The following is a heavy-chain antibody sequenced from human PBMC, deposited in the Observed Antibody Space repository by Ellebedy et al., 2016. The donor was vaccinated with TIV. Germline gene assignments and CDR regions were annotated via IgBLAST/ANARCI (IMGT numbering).Heavy chain of an antibody. D-gene: IGHD2-21*02. J-gene: IGHJ4*02. CDR1: GFTFRDSY. CDR3: ATTDVRH. V-gene: IGHV3-11*06. Sequence: GESLKISCAASGFTFRDSYMSWVRQHPGKGLEWVSFISVSNIYTNYADSVKGRFTISRDNAKNSLYLQMNSLRAEDTAVYYCATTDVRHWGQGTLVTVSS. CDR2: ISVSNIYT.